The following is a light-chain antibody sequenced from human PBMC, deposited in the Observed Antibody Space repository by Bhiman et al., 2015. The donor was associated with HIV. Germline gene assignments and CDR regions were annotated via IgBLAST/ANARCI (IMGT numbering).Light chain of an antibody. J-gene: IGLJ2*01. Sequence: QSALTQPASVSGSPGQSITISCSGTSSDVGAHNFVSWYQQHPDKAPRLIIYDVSQRPSGVSDRFSGSKSGSTASLTISGLQAEDEADYYCSSYTSSSTLVFGGGTKLTVL. CDR1: SSDVGAHNF. CDR3: SSYTSSSTLV. CDR2: DVS. V-gene: IGLV2-14*01.